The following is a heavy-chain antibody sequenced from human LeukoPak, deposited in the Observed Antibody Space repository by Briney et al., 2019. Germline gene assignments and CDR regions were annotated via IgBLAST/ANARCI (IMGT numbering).Heavy chain of an antibody. J-gene: IGHJ4*02. CDR1: GYTFTSYY. D-gene: IGHD3-9*01. Sequence: ASVKVSCKASGYTFTSYYMHWVRQAPGQGLEWMGIINPSGGSTSYAQKFQGRVTMTMDTSTSTVYMELSSLRSEDTAVYYCARTGSHNYDILTGYPHWGQGTLVTVSS. V-gene: IGHV1-46*01. CDR3: ARTGSHNYDILTGYPH. CDR2: INPSGGST.